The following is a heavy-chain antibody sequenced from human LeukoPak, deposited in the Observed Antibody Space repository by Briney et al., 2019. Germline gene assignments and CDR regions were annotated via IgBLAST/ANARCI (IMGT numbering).Heavy chain of an antibody. CDR3: ARVIQQSNWKSGFDY. CDR2: IYTGWTT. J-gene: IGHJ4*02. D-gene: IGHD1-20*01. V-gene: IGHV4-4*09. CDR1: GTTISAFY. Sequence: PSETLSLTCTVSGTTISAFYWAWIRQSPGKGLEWIGYIYTGWTTNYNPSLYSRVTISMDTSKNQIFLKVTSVTAADTAVYYCARVIQQSNWKSGFDYWGQGALVTVSS.